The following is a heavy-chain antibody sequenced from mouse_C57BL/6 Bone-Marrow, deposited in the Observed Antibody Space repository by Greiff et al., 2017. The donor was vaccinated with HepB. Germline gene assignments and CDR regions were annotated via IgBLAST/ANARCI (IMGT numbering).Heavy chain of an antibody. V-gene: IGHV5-6*01. J-gene: IGHJ3*01. CDR1: GFTFSSYG. D-gene: IGHD1-1*01. CDR3: ARLDYGSSWDWFAY. CDR2: ISSGGSYT. Sequence: EVQLVESGGDLVKPGGSLKLSCAASGFTFSSYGMSWVRQTPDKRLEWVATISSGGSYTYYPDSVKGRFTISRDNAKNTRYLQMSSLKSEDTAMYYCARLDYGSSWDWFAYWGQGTLVTVSA.